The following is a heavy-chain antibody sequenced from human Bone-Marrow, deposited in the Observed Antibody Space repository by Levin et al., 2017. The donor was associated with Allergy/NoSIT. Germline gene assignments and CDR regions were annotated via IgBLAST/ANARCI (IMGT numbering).Heavy chain of an antibody. V-gene: IGHV4-59*01. Sequence: PSQTLSLTCTVSGGSISSYYWSWIRQPPGKGLEWIGYIYYSGSTNYNPSLKSRVTISVDTSKNQFSLKLSSVTAADTAVYYCARGDETVAGNILFDPWGQGTLVTVSS. CDR1: GGSISSYY. D-gene: IGHD6-19*01. J-gene: IGHJ5*02. CDR2: IYYSGST. CDR3: ARGDETVAGNILFDP.